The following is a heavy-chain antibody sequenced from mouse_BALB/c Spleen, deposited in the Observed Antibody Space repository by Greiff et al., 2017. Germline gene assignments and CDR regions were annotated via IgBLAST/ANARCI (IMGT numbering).Heavy chain of an antibody. CDR2: INPGSGGT. Sequence: LVESGAELVRPGTSVKVSCKASGYAFTNYLIEWVKQRPGQGLEWIGVINPGSGGTNYNEKFKGKATLTADKSSSTAYMQLSSLTSDDSAVYFCARATNYGSSSWFAYWGQGTLVTVSA. J-gene: IGHJ3*01. CDR1: GYAFTNYL. CDR3: ARATNYGSSSWFAY. V-gene: IGHV1-54*01. D-gene: IGHD1-1*01.